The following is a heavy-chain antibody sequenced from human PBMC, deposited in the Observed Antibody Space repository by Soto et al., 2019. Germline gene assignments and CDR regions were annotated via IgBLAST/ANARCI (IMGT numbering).Heavy chain of an antibody. CDR1: GFTFSSYG. J-gene: IGHJ4*02. V-gene: IGHV3-33*01. D-gene: IGHD3-22*01. CDR3: ARGTYYYDSSGYYYVEFPDY. Sequence: GSLRLSCAASGFTFSSYGMHWVRQAPGKGLEWVAVIWYDGSNKYYADSVKGRFTISRDNSKNTLYLQMNSLRAEDTAVYYCARGTYYYDSSGYYYVEFPDYWGKGT. CDR2: IWYDGSNK.